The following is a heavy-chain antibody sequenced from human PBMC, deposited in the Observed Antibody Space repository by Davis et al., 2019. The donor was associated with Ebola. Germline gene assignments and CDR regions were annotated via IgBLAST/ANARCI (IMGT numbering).Heavy chain of an antibody. CDR2: ISGSGGST. J-gene: IGHJ6*04. D-gene: IGHD3-10*01. V-gene: IGHV3-23*01. CDR3: AKSMASGSSPVWVVSMDV. Sequence: GESLKISCAASGFTFSSYAMTWVRQAPGKGLEWVSGISGSGGSTYYADSVKGRFTISRDNSKNTLYLQMNSLRAEDTAVYNCAKSMASGSSPVWVVSMDVWGKGTTVTVSS. CDR1: GFTFSSYA.